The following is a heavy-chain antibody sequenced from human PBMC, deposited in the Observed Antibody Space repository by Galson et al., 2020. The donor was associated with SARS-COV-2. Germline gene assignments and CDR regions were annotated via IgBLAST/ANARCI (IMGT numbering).Heavy chain of an antibody. CDR3: TTTTESTIKGYAFNI. J-gene: IGHJ3*02. Sequence: GWSLRLSCAASGFTFTNAWMTWVRQPPGKGLEWVGRIKSKTDGGSIDYAAPLKGRFVISRDDSQNTVHLQINSLKTDDTAVYYCTTTTESTIKGYAFNIWGQGTMVTVSS. V-gene: IGHV3-15*01. CDR1: GFTFTNAW. D-gene: IGHD5-12*01. CDR2: IKSKTDGGSI.